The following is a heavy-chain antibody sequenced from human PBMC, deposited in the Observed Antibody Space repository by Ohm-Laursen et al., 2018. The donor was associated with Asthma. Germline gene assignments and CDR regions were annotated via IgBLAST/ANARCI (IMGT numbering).Heavy chain of an antibody. Sequence: PGTLSLTCTVSGGSISSSYHYWVWIRQPPGKGLEWIGSIYYSGSTDYNPSLKSRVTISVDTSKNLFSLEMRSVTASDTAVFYCARRQVSTAMLDHWGQGTLVTVSS. CDR1: GGSISSSYHY. D-gene: IGHD5-18*01. J-gene: IGHJ4*02. CDR3: ARRQVSTAMLDH. CDR2: IYYSGST. V-gene: IGHV4-39*01.